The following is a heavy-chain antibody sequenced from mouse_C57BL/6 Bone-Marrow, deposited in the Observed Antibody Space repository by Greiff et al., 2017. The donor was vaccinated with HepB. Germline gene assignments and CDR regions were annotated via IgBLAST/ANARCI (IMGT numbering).Heavy chain of an antibody. J-gene: IGHJ4*01. CDR1: GYTFTSYW. D-gene: IGHD1-1*01. V-gene: IGHV1-64*01. CDR3: AGPIYYGSSYEDAMDY. Sequence: VQLQQPGAELVKPGASVKLSCKASGYTFTSYWMHWVKQRPGQGLEWIGMIHPNSGSTNYNEKFKSKATLTVDKSSSTAYMQLSSLTSEDSAVYYCAGPIYYGSSYEDAMDYWGQGTSVTVSS. CDR2: IHPNSGST.